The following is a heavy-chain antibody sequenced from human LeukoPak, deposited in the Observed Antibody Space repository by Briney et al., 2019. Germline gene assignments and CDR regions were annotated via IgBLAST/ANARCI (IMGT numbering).Heavy chain of an antibody. CDR1: GYTFTSYG. CDR2: ICIYTGNT. D-gene: IGHD2-21*02. Sequence: VSVKVSCKASGYTFTSYGISWVRQAPGQGLEWMGWICIYTGNTKYGEKFQGRATMTRDTSTSTAYMEVRSLRSDDTAVYYCARVRGTALTAYPGYFDYWGQGTLVTVSS. V-gene: IGHV1-18*04. CDR3: ARVRGTALTAYPGYFDY. J-gene: IGHJ4*02.